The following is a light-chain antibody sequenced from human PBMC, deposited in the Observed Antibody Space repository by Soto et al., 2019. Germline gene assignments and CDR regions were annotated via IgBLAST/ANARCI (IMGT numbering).Light chain of an antibody. CDR1: SSDIGGYYY. Sequence: QSALTQPASVSGSPGQSITISCTGTSSDIGGYYYVSWYQHRPGKAPKLMIYQVSNRPSGVSYRFSGSKSGNQASLTISGLQAEDEADYYCTSYSSSSTFYVFGPGTKVTVL. J-gene: IGLJ1*01. CDR3: TSYSSSSTFYV. CDR2: QVS. V-gene: IGLV2-14*01.